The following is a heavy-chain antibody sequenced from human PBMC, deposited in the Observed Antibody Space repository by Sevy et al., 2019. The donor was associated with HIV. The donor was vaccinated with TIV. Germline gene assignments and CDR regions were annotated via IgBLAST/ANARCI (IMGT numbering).Heavy chain of an antibody. J-gene: IGHJ4*02. V-gene: IGHV4-39*01. Sequence: SETLSLTCTVSGGSISSSSYYWGWIRQPPGKGLEWIGSIYYSGSTYYNPSLKSRVTISVDTSKNQFSLKLSSVTAADTAVYYCARHPVGSIAAADIPDIFDYWGQGTLVTVSS. CDR3: ARHPVGSIAAADIPDIFDY. CDR1: GGSISSSSYY. D-gene: IGHD6-13*01. CDR2: IYYSGST.